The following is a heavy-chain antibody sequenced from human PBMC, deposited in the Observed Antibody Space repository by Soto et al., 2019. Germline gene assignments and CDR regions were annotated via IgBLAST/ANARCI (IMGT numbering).Heavy chain of an antibody. Sequence: SVKVSCKASGGTFSSYAISWVRQAPGQGLEWMGGIIPIFGTANYAQKFQGRVTITADESTSTAYMELSSLRSEDTAVYYCARDTIHCSSTSCYYYYYGMDVWGQGTTVTVS. J-gene: IGHJ6*02. CDR1: GGTFSSYA. D-gene: IGHD2-2*01. CDR3: ARDTIHCSSTSCYYYYYGMDV. V-gene: IGHV1-69*13. CDR2: IIPIFGTA.